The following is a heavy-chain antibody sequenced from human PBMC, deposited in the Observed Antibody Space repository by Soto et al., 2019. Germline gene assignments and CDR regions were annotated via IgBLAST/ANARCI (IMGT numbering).Heavy chain of an antibody. J-gene: IGHJ6*02. CDR3: ARGSVRYFDWSPHYYGMDV. CDR2: IGTAGDT. Sequence: SLRLSCAASGFTFSSYDMHWVRQATGKGLEWVSAIGTAGDTYYPGSVKGRFTISRENAKNSLYLQMNSLRAGDTAVYYCARGSVRYFDWSPHYYGMDVWGQGTTVTVSS. D-gene: IGHD3-9*01. V-gene: IGHV3-13*01. CDR1: GFTFSSYD.